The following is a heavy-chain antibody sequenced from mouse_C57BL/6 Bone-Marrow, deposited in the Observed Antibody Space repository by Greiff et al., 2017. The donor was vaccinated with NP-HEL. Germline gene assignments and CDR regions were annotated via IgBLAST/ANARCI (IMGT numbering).Heavy chain of an antibody. Sequence: VQLQQPGAELVMPGASVKLSCKASGYTFTSYWMHWVKQSPGQGLEWIGELDPSDSYTNYNQQFKGKSTLTVDNASSTAYMQLSSLTSEDSAVYYCATITTVVAPNWYFDVWGTGTTVTVSS. J-gene: IGHJ1*03. D-gene: IGHD1-1*01. CDR2: LDPSDSYT. CDR1: GYTFTSYW. CDR3: ATITTVVAPNWYFDV. V-gene: IGHV1-69*01.